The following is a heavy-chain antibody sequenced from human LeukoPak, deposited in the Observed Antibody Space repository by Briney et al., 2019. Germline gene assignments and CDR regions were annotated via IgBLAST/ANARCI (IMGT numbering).Heavy chain of an antibody. Sequence: GESLKISCKGSGYSLTSYWIGWVRQMPGKGLEWMGIIYPGDSDTRYSPSFQGQVTISADKSISTAYLQWSSLKASDTAMYYCARHTYNYYDSSGYWPDAFDIWGQGTMVTVSS. D-gene: IGHD3-22*01. J-gene: IGHJ3*02. CDR3: ARHTYNYYDSSGYWPDAFDI. CDR1: GYSLTSYW. CDR2: IYPGDSDT. V-gene: IGHV5-51*01.